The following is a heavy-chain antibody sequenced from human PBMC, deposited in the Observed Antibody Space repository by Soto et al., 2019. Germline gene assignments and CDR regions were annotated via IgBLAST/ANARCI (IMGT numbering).Heavy chain of an antibody. D-gene: IGHD3-16*01. CDR2: ISYDGSDK. V-gene: IGHV3-30*18. J-gene: IGHJ4*02. Sequence: GGSLRLSCAASGFSFSKYAIHWVRQAPGKGLEWVAVISYDGSDKYYADSVRGRFTLSRDNSRNTVYMQMDRLRPEDAAVYYCAKDEDFGPFDYWGQGTLVTVSS. CDR1: GFSFSKYA. CDR3: AKDEDFGPFDY.